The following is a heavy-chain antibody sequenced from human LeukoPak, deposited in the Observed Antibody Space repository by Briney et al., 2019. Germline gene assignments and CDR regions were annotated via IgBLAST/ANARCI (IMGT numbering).Heavy chain of an antibody. CDR2: IYYSGST. D-gene: IGHD2-2*02. Sequence: PSETLSLTCTVSGGSISSSIYYWGWIRQPPGKGLEWIGSIYYSGSTYYNPSLKSRVTISVDTSKNQFSLKLSSVTAADTAVYYCARGSGIVVVPAAIFGFDYWGQGTLVTVSS. CDR1: GGSISSSIYY. J-gene: IGHJ4*02. CDR3: ARGSGIVVVPAAIFGFDY. V-gene: IGHV4-39*01.